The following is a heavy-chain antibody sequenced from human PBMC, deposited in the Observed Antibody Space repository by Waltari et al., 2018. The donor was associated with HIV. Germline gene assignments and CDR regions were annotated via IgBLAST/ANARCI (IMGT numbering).Heavy chain of an antibody. CDR1: ACTFSSYA. CDR2: IIPILGIA. V-gene: IGHV1-69*04. Sequence: QVQLVQSGAEVKKPASSVKVSCKASACTFSSYAISWVRQAPGQGLEWMGRIIPILGIANYAQKFQGRVTITADKSTSTAYMELSSLRSEDTAVYYCARPRLPTGWYFDLWGRGTLVTVSS. D-gene: IGHD6-25*01. J-gene: IGHJ2*01. CDR3: ARPRLPTGWYFDL.